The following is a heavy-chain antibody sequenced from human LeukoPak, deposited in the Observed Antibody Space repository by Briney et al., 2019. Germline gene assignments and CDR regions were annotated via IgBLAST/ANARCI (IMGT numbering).Heavy chain of an antibody. Sequence: GASVKVSCKASGYTFTSYDINWVRQATGQGLEWMGWINPNSGNTGYAQKFQGRVTMTRNTSISTAYMELSSLRSEDTAVYYCARGPLSSSWYYFDYWGQGTLVTVSS. J-gene: IGHJ4*02. CDR3: ARGPLSSSWYYFDY. D-gene: IGHD6-13*01. CDR1: GYTFTSYD. V-gene: IGHV1-8*01. CDR2: INPNSGNT.